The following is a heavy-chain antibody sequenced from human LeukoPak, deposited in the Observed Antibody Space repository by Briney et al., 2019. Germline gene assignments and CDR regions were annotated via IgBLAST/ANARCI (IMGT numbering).Heavy chain of an antibody. J-gene: IGHJ4*02. CDR3: ARDLRYYYDSTGDY. CDR1: GFTFRTYS. CDR2: ISSSSSII. D-gene: IGHD3-22*01. V-gene: IGHV3-48*04. Sequence: GGSPRLSCAASGFTFRTYSMNWVRQAPGKGLEWVSYISSSSSIIYYADSVKGRFTISRDDAKNSLYLQMNSLRAEDTAVYYCARDLRYYYDSTGDYWGQGTLVTVSS.